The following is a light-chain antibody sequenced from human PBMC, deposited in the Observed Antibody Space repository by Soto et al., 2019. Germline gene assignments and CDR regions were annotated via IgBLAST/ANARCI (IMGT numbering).Light chain of an antibody. CDR3: QQYGSLRYT. J-gene: IGKJ2*01. CDR2: GAS. Sequence: ETVLTQSPGTLSLSPGERATLSCRASQSVSTSHLAWYQQKPGQAPGLLIYGASSRATGIPDRFSGSGSGTDFTLTINRLEPEDFAVYYCQQYGSLRYTFGQGTKLEIK. CDR1: QSVSTSH. V-gene: IGKV3-20*01.